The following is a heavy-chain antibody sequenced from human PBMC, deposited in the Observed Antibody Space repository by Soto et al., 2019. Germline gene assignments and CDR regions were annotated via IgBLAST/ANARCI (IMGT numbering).Heavy chain of an antibody. CDR3: ARDRYSYYDFWSGSLPYYYYGMDV. Sequence: GGPRLSCAASGFTFSSYAMILVRQAPGKGLEWVSAISGSGGSTYYADSVKGRFTISRDNAKNSLYLQMNSLRAEDTAVYYCARDRYSYYDFWSGSLPYYYYGMDVWGQGTTVTVSS. CDR1: GFTFSSYA. V-gene: IGHV3-23*01. CDR2: ISGSGGST. J-gene: IGHJ6*02. D-gene: IGHD3-3*01.